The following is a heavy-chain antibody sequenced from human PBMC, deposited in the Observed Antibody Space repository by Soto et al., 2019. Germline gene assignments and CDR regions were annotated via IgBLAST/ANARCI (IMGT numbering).Heavy chain of an antibody. CDR3: ARDLPNLDTAMVTPQIY. V-gene: IGHV1-18*04. CDR2: ISAYNGNT. D-gene: IGHD5-18*01. J-gene: IGHJ4*02. Sequence: VASVKVSCKASGYTFTSYGISWVRQAPGQGLEWMGWISAYNGNTNYAQKLQGRVTMTTDTSTSTAYMELRSLRSDDTAVYYCARDLPNLDTAMVTPQIYWGQGTLVTVSS. CDR1: GYTFTSYG.